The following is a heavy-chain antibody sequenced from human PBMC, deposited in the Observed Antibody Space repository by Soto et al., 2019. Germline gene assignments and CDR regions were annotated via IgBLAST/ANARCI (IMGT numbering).Heavy chain of an antibody. CDR1: GGTFSSYA. CDR2: IIPIFGTA. CDR3: ARENAGEQWPPLFDY. V-gene: IGHV1-69*01. Sequence: QVQLVQSGAEVKKPGSSVKVSCKASGGTFSSYAISWVRQAPGQGLEWMGGIIPIFGTANYAQKFQGRVTITADESTSIAYMELSSLRSEDTAVYYCARENAGEQWPPLFDYWGQGTLVTVSS. D-gene: IGHD6-19*01. J-gene: IGHJ4*02.